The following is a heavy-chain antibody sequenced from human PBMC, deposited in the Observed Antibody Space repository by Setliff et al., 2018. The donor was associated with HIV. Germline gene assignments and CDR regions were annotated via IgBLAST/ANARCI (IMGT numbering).Heavy chain of an antibody. CDR3: ARDDYFKH. CDR1: GFTFSNYW. V-gene: IGHV3-74*01. CDR2: IRNDGGST. Sequence: GGSLRLSCAASGFTFSNYWMHWVRQAPGKGLVWVSRIRNDGGSTSYADSVKGRFTISRDNAKNTLYLQMNSLRAEDTAVYYCARDDYFKHWGQGTQVTVSS. J-gene: IGHJ1*01.